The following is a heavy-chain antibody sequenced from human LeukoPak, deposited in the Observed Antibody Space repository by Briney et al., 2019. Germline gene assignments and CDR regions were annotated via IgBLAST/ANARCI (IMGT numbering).Heavy chain of an antibody. Sequence: GGSLRLSCAASGFTFSSDWMSWVRQAPGKGLEWVANIKGDGGEKNYVDSVKGRFTISRDNAKNSLYPQMNSLRAEDTAVYYCARDRGYSTLDYWGQGTLVTVSS. V-gene: IGHV3-7*01. CDR1: GFTFSSDW. D-gene: IGHD4-23*01. CDR3: ARDRGYSTLDY. J-gene: IGHJ4*02. CDR2: IKGDGGEK.